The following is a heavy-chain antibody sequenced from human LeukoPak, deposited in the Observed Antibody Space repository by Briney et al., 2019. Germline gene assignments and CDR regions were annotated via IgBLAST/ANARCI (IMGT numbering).Heavy chain of an antibody. CDR2: IDPSDSYT. V-gene: IGHV5-10-1*01. CDR3: ARHTSASAQVRFTMVRGVIID. D-gene: IGHD3-10*01. CDR1: GYTFISNW. Sequence: GESLKISCKASGYTFISNWITWVRQMPGKGLEWMGRIDPSDSYTNYSPSFQGHVTISADKSISTAYLQWSSLKASDTAMYYCARHTSASAQVRFTMVRGVIIDWGQGTLVTVFS. J-gene: IGHJ4*02.